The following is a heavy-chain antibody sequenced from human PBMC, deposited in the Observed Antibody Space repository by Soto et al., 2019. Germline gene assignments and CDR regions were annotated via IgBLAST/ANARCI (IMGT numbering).Heavy chain of an antibody. CDR3: VKDFSQVADS. CDR1: GFPFSNYA. Sequence: GGSLSLSCAASGFPFSNYAMTWLRQAPGKGLDWVSAISDSGGTTYYADSVKGRFTISRDNSKDTMYLQMNSLGVEDTAIYYCVKDFSQVADSWGQGTLVTVSS. CDR2: ISDSGGTT. J-gene: IGHJ4*02. V-gene: IGHV3-23*01.